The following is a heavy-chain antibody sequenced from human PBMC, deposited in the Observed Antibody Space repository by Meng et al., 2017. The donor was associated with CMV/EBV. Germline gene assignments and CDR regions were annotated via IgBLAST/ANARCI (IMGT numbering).Heavy chain of an antibody. D-gene: IGHD6-6*01. CDR1: GGSISSSNW. J-gene: IGHJ6*02. CDR2: IYHGGST. V-gene: IGHV4-4*02. CDR3: ARWPGIAARPLDV. Sequence: GSLRLSCAVSGGSISSSNWWSWVRQPPGKGLEWIGEIYHGGSTNYNPSLKSRVTISVDKSKNQFSLKLSSVTAADTAVYYCARWPGIAARPLDVWGQGTTVTVSS.